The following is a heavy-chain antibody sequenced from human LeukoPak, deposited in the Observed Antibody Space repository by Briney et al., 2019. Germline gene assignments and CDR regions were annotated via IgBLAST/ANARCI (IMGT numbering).Heavy chain of an antibody. D-gene: IGHD5-24*01. Sequence: PSETLSLTCTVSGGSISSYYWSWIRQPPGKGLEWIGYIYCSGSTNYNPSLKSRVTISVDTSKNQFSLKLSSVTAADTAVYYCARASVEMATINIGYWGQGTLVTVSS. J-gene: IGHJ4*02. V-gene: IGHV4-59*01. CDR2: IYCSGST. CDR3: ARASVEMATINIGY. CDR1: GGSISSYY.